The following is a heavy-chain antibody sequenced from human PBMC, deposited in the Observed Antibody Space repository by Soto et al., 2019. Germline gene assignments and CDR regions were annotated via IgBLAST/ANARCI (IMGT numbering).Heavy chain of an antibody. V-gene: IGHV4-59*04. D-gene: IGHD2-8*01. CDR3: VSQRTSVLTQAYFDY. CDR2: VYYRGRS. Sequence: SETLSLTCTVSGGSISSYYWSWIRQPPGKGLEWIGSVYYRGRSYSKSSVKSRVTISVDTSKNQFPLNLNSVTASDTAVYYCVSQRTSVLTQAYFDYWGPGALVTVSS. CDR1: GGSISSYY. J-gene: IGHJ4*02.